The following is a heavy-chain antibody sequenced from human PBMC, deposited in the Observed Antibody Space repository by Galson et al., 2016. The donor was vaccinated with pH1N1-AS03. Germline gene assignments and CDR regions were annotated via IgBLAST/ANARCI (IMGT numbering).Heavy chain of an antibody. D-gene: IGHD2-2*01. CDR3: VKSRLEMYCSSSSCNDFSFRDFYGMDV. J-gene: IGHJ6*02. V-gene: IGHV3-64D*06. CDR2: ISTNGLTT. CDR1: GFNLALYV. Sequence: SLRLSCAASGFNLALYVMHWVRQAPGKGLEYVSVISTNGLTTAYADSVKGRFTISRDNSRNTLYLQMSSLRPEDTAIYYCVKSRLEMYCSSSSCNDFSFRDFYGMDVWGQGTTFTVSS.